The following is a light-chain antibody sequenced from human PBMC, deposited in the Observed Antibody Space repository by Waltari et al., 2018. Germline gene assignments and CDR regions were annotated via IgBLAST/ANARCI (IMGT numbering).Light chain of an antibody. V-gene: IGLV4-69*01. CDR1: SEHSAYA. CDR2: IDGGGRH. J-gene: IGLJ2*01. Sequence: QLAVTQSPSASASLGASVKLTCTLSSEHSAYAIAWHQQQPEKGPRFLMKIDGGGRHSTGDGIPFRFSGSSSGAERYLTISSLQYEDEADYYCQTWDTDVVVFGGGTKLTVL. CDR3: QTWDTDVVV.